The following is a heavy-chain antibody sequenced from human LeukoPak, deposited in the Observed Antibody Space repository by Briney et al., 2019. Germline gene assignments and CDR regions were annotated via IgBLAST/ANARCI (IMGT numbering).Heavy chain of an antibody. Sequence: SETLSLTCAVSGYSISSGYYWGWIRQPAGKGLEWIGSIYHSGSTYYNPSLKSRVTISVDTSKNQFSLKLSSVTAADTAVYYCAGCSSGWSPYYYYMDVWGKGTTVTVSS. V-gene: IGHV4-38-2*01. J-gene: IGHJ6*03. D-gene: IGHD6-19*01. CDR3: AGCSSGWSPYYYYMDV. CDR2: IYHSGST. CDR1: GYSISSGYY.